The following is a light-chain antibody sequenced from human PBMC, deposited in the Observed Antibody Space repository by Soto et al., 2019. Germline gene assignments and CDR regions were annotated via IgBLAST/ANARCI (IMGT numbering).Light chain of an antibody. CDR1: SSDVCGYNY. Sequence: QSALTQPASVSGSPGQSITISCTGTSSDVCGYNYVSWYQQHPGKAPKLMIYDVSNRPSGVSNRFSGSKSGNTACLTISGLQAEDEAEYYCSSYTSSSTLEVGGGTKLTVL. CDR3: SSYTSSSTLE. CDR2: DVS. V-gene: IGLV2-14*01. J-gene: IGLJ2*01.